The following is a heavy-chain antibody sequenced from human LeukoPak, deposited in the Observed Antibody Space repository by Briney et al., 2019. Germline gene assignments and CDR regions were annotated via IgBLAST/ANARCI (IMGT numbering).Heavy chain of an antibody. CDR2: ISWNGNSA. CDR1: GLTFDDYG. Sequence: GGSLRLSCAASGLTFDDYGMSWVRQAPGKGLEWVSGISWNGNSASYADSVKGRFTVSRDNAKNFLYLQMDSLRAEDTAVYYCARIGTGYYFFDYWGQGTLVTVSS. V-gene: IGHV3-20*04. CDR3: ARIGTGYYFFDY. J-gene: IGHJ4*02. D-gene: IGHD3/OR15-3a*01.